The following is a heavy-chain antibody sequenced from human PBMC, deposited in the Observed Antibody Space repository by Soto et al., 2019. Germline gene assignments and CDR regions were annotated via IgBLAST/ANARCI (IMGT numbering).Heavy chain of an antibody. CDR1: GFSISSGDYY. Sequence: PSETLSLTCPFSGFSISSGDYYWSWIRQSPDKGLEWIGHIYDGGTTYSSPSLKGRVTISADTSETQFSLKLSSVSAADTAVYYCARGPSGDKIDYWGQGIQVTVSS. J-gene: IGHJ4*02. CDR2: IYDGGTT. D-gene: IGHD7-27*01. V-gene: IGHV4-30-4*01. CDR3: ARGPSGDKIDY.